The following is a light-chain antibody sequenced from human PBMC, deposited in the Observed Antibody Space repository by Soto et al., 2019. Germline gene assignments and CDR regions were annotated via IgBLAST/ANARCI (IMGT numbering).Light chain of an antibody. CDR1: SGHSSYA. CDR2: LNSDGSH. CDR3: QTWGNGTDVV. J-gene: IGLJ2*01. V-gene: IGLV4-69*01. Sequence: QLVLTQSPSASASLGASVKLTCTLSSGHSSYAIAWHQQQPEKGPRYLMKLNSDGSHSKGDGIPDRFSGSSSGAERYLTISSLQSEDEADYYCQTWGNGTDVVFGGGTKVTVL.